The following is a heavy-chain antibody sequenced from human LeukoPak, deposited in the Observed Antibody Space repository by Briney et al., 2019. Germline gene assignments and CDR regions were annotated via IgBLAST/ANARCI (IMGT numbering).Heavy chain of an antibody. CDR2: ISYDGSNK. J-gene: IGHJ4*02. CDR3: ARHEVRGATTTFDY. V-gene: IGHV3-30*03. D-gene: IGHD1-26*01. CDR1: GFTFSSYG. Sequence: GGSLRLSCAASGFTFSSYGMHWVRQAPDKGLEWVAVISYDGSNKYYADSVKGRFTISRDNSKDTLYLQMSSLRAEDTAVYYCARHEVRGATTTFDYWGQGTLVTVSS.